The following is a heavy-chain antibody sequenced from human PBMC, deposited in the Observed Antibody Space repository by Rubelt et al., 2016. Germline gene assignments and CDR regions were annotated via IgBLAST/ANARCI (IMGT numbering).Heavy chain of an antibody. J-gene: IGHJ6*02. D-gene: IGHD3-3*01. CDR3: ARPNFGVVNGVYGMDV. V-gene: IGHV4-34*01. CDR1: GGSFSGYY. Sequence: QVQLQQWGAGLLKPSETLSLTCAVYGGSFSGYYWSWIRQPPGKGLEWIGEINHGGSTNYNPSLNIRVPISGDTSKHQFSLKLSSVTAADTAVYYCARPNFGVVNGVYGMDVWGQGTTVTVSS. CDR2: INHGGST.